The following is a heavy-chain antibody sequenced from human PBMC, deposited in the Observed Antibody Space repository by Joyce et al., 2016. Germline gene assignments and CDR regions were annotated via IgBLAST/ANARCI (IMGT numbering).Heavy chain of an antibody. V-gene: IGHV3-49*04. CDR3: IRRKDGYNVFDY. Sequence: EVHLVESGGGLVQPGRSLRLSCTFSGFTFGDHAVRWVRQAPGKGLEWVGYIRTMAYDGGTTSYAPSVKGRFTISRDDFKGIAYLQMNSLQTEDTAVYYCIRRKDGYNVFDYWGQGTLVTVSS. CDR2: IRTMAYDGGTT. J-gene: IGHJ4*02. D-gene: IGHD5-24*01. CDR1: GFTFGDHA.